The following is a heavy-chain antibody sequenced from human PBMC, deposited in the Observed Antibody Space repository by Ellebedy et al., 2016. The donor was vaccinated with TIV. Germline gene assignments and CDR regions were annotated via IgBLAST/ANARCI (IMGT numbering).Heavy chain of an antibody. J-gene: IGHJ4*02. CDR3: ARDLAPYASGAGLSDS. Sequence: PGGSLRLSCEASGFSFSNYAMHWVRQSPREGLEWVAIVSFDVDKKFYLDSVKGRFTISRDNSKNTLYLDMNSVGVEDTAVYYCARDLAPYASGAGLSDSWGQGALVTVS. CDR1: GFSFSNYA. CDR2: VSFDVDKK. D-gene: IGHD2-2*01. V-gene: IGHV3-30-3*01.